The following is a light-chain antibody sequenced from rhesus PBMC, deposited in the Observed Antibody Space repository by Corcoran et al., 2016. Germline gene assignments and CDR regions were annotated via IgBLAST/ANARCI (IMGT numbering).Light chain of an antibody. J-gene: IGKJ4*01. V-gene: IGKV1-28*02. CDR3: LRHNSSPPT. CDR2: DAS. CDR1: QGISSY. Sequence: DIQMTQPPSSLSASVGDTVTITCRVSQGISSYLDWFQQKPWKAPKLLIYDASRLESGVPSRFSGSGSGTEFTLTISSLLPYDFASYYCLRHNSSPPTFGGGTKVEIK.